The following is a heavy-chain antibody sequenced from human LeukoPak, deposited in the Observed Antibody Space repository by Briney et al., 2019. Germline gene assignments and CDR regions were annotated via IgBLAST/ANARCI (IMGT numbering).Heavy chain of an antibody. J-gene: IGHJ4*02. D-gene: IGHD3-10*01. Sequence: SETLSLTCTVSGDSVSNGNYYWSWLRLPPGQPLEWIGYIYYTGNTYYNPSLEGRVTLSVDTSKNQFSVKLSSVTAADTAVYYCARSQNYYGSGDYWSQGTLVTVSS. V-gene: IGHV4-61*01. CDR2: IYYTGNT. CDR1: GDSVSNGNYY. CDR3: ARSQNYYGSGDY.